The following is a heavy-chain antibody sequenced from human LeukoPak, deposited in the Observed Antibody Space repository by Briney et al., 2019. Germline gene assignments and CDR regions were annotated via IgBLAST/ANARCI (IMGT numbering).Heavy chain of an antibody. V-gene: IGHV1-69*13. J-gene: IGHJ5*02. CDR1: GYTFIDYY. D-gene: IGHD5-12*01. CDR2: IIPIFGTA. Sequence: VASVKVSCKASGYTFIDYYIHWVRQAPGQGLEWMGGIIPIFGTANYAQKFQGRVTITADESTSTAYMELSSLRSEDTAVYYCVSRSLSGYDAYPYWFDPWGQGTLVTVSS. CDR3: VSRSLSGYDAYPYWFDP.